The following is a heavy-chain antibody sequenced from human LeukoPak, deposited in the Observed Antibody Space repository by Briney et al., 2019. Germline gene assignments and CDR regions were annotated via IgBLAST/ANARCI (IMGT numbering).Heavy chain of an antibody. CDR2: INHSGST. V-gene: IGHV4-34*01. CDR3: AGPVRGARGTNWFDP. CDR1: GGSFSGYY. D-gene: IGHD3-16*01. Sequence: SETLSLTCAVYGGSFSGYYWSWIRQPPGKGLEWFGEINHSGSTNYNPSLKSRVTISVDTSKNQFSLKLSSVTAADTAVYYCAGPVRGARGTNWFDPWGQGTLVTVSS. J-gene: IGHJ5*02.